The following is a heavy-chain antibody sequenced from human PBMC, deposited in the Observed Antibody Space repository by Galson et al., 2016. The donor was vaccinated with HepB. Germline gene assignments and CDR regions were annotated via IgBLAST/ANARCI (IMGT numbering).Heavy chain of an antibody. CDR3: ARVKRYCSRNSCYFYP. CDR1: GDSISSSNW. J-gene: IGHJ5*02. Sequence: SETLSLTCSVSGDSISSSNWWNWVRQSPGKGLEWIGDVLYGGNTNYNPSLKGRVTISVDASKNLVSLRLSSVTAPDTAVYYCARVKRYCSRNSCYFYPWGQGTLVTVSS. D-gene: IGHD2-15*01. V-gene: IGHV4-4*02. CDR2: VLYGGNT.